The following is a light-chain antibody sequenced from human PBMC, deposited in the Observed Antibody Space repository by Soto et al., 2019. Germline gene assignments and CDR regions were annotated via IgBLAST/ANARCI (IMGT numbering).Light chain of an antibody. CDR3: SAYTGRSTLV. V-gene: IGLV2-14*01. CDR2: EVR. Sequence: QSVLTQPASVSGSAGQSITISCSGTMRDVGAYNLVSWYQQHPGKAPKLIIYEVRNRPSGISSRFSGSRSGNTASLTISGLQAEDEGDYYCSAYTGRSTLVFGGGTKLTVL. J-gene: IGLJ3*02. CDR1: MRDVGAYNL.